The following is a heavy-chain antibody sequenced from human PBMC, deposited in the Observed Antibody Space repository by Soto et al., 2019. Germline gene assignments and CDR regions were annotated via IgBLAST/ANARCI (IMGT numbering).Heavy chain of an antibody. D-gene: IGHD2-15*01. V-gene: IGHV1-69*13. CDR1: GGTFSSYA. J-gene: IGHJ5*02. CDR3: ARSLEVVDQDWFDL. Sequence: SVKVSCKASGGTFSSYAISWVRQAPGQGLEWMGGIIPIFGTANYAQKFQGRVTITADESTSTAYMELSSLRSEDTAVYYCARSLEVVDQDWFDLWSQGTLVTVSA. CDR2: IIPIFGTA.